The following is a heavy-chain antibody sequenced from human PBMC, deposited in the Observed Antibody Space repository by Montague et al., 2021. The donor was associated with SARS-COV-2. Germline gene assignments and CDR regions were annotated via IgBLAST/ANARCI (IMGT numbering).Heavy chain of an antibody. Sequence: SETLSLTCTVSGGSISSSSYYWVWIRQPPGKGLEWIWSIYYSWSTYYNPSLKSRVTISVDTSKNQFSLKLSSVTAADTAVYYCSRHYPFTIFGVVTTPGWFDPWGQGTLVTVSS. CDR3: SRHYPFTIFGVVTTPGWFDP. J-gene: IGHJ5*02. CDR2: IYYSWST. D-gene: IGHD3-3*01. V-gene: IGHV4-39*01. CDR1: GGSISSSSYY.